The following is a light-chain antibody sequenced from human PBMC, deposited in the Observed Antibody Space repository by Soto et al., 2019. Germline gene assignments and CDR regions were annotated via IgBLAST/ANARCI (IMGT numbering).Light chain of an antibody. CDR3: QQHSSSPWT. J-gene: IGKJ1*01. CDR1: QSVTSDY. Sequence: DIVLTQSPGTLSLSPGESAALSCRASQSVTSDYLVWYRKNPGQAPRLLIYAVSSTAAGIPDRFSGSGSGTDFTLTITTLEPEDSAVYYCQQHSSSPWTFGQGTRVEV. CDR2: AVS. V-gene: IGKV3-20*01.